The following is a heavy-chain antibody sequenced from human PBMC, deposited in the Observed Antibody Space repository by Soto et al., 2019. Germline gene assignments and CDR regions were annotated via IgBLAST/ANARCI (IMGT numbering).Heavy chain of an antibody. CDR2: IDPSDSYT. J-gene: IGHJ4*02. CDR1: GYSFTSYW. V-gene: IGHV5-10-1*01. CDR3: ARHVSFGSSWALFDY. Sequence: PGETLKISCKGSGYSFTSYWISWVRQMPGKGLEWMGRIDPSDSYTNYSPSFQGHVTISADKSISTAYLQWSSLKASDTAMYYCARHVSFGSSWALFDYWGQGTLVTVSS. D-gene: IGHD6-13*01.